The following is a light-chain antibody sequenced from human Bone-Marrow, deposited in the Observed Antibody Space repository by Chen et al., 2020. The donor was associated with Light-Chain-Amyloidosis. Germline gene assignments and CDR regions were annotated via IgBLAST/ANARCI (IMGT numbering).Light chain of an antibody. J-gene: IGLJ2*01. CDR2: RDT. CDR3: QSADSSGTYEVI. V-gene: IGLV3-25*03. Sequence: SYELTQPPSVSVSPGQTPRITCSGDDLPTKYAYWYQQKPGQAPVLVIHRDTERPSGISERFSGSSSGTTATLTISGDQAEDEADYHCQSADSSGTYEVIFGGGTKLTVL. CDR1: DLPTKY.